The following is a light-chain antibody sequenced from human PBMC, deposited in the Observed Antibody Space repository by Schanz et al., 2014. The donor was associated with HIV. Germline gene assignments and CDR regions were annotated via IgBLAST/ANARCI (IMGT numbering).Light chain of an antibody. CDR3: QQYGSSPL. J-gene: IGKJ3*01. CDR1: QSVSSSY. V-gene: IGKV3-20*01. Sequence: EIVLTQSPGTLSLSPGERATPSCRASQSVSSSYLAWYQQKPGQAPRLLIYGATSRATGIPGRFSGSGSGTDFTLTISRLAPEDFAVYYCQQYGSSPLFGPGTKVDIK. CDR2: GAT.